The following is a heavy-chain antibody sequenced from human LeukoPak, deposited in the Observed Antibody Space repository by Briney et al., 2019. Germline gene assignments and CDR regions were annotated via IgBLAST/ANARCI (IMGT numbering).Heavy chain of an antibody. CDR1: GFTFSSYG. CDR2: ISYDGSNK. D-gene: IGHD3-10*01. V-gene: IGHV3-30*18. Sequence: GGSLRLSCAPSGFTFSSYGMHWVRQDPRKGLEWVAVISYDGSNKYYTDSVKGRYTISRDNSKNTLYLQMNSLRAEDTAVYYCAKAQRVRGVTIDYWGQGTLVTVSS. CDR3: AKAQRVRGVTIDY. J-gene: IGHJ4*02.